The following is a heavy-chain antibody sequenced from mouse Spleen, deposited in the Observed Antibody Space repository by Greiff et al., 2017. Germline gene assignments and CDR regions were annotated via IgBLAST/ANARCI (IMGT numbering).Heavy chain of an antibody. J-gene: IGHJ3*01. CDR2: IYPGSGST. CDR1: GYTFTSYW. CDR3: ASQTARATIFAY. V-gene: IGHV1-55*01. D-gene: IGHD3-2*01. Sequence: QVQLQQPGAELVKPGASVKMSCKASGYTFTSYWITWVKQRPGQGLEWIGDIYPGSGSTNYNEKFKSKATLTVDTSSSTAYMQLSSLTSEDSAVYYCASQTARATIFAYWGQGTLVTVSA.